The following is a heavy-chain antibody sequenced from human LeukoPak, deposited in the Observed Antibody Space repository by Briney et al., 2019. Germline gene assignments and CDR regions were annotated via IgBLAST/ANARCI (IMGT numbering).Heavy chain of an antibody. CDR1: GYSFTSYW. V-gene: IGHV5-10-1*01. Sequence: GESLKISCKGSGYSFTSYWISWVRQMPGKGLEWMGRIDPSDSYTNYSPSFQGHVTISADKSISTAYLQWSSLKASDTAMYYCARHPNVIWGSAGYYGMDVWGKGTTVTVSS. J-gene: IGHJ6*04. CDR2: IDPSDSYT. CDR3: ARHPNVIWGSAGYYGMDV. D-gene: IGHD3-16*01.